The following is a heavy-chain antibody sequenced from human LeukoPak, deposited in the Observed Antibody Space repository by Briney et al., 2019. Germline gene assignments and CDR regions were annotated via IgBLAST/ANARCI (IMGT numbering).Heavy chain of an antibody. CDR2: ISGSGGST. J-gene: IGHJ4*02. V-gene: IGHV3-23*01. CDR3: ARSTGIAVAGALGY. Sequence: AGGSLRLSCAASGFTFSSYAMSWVRQAPGKGLEWVSVISGSGGSTYYADSVKGRFTISRDNSKNTLYLQMNSLRAEDTAVYYCARSTGIAVAGALGYWGQGTLVTVSS. CDR1: GFTFSSYA. D-gene: IGHD6-19*01.